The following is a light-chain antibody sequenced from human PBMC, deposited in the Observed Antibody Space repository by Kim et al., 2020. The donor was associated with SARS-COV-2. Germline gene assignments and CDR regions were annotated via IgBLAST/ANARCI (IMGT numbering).Light chain of an antibody. J-gene: IGKJ5*01. Sequence: IQLTQSPSSLSASVGDRVTITCRASHDISSYLAWYQQKPGKAPNLLISAASTLHSGVPSRFSGSGSGTDFTLTITGLKPEDFATYYCKELNSFPPFGQGTRLEIK. CDR1: HDISSY. V-gene: IGKV1-9*01. CDR2: AAS. CDR3: KELNSFPP.